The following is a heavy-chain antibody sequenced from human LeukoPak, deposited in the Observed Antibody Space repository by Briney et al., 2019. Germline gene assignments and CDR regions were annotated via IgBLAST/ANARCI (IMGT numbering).Heavy chain of an antibody. Sequence: SQTLSPTCTVSGGSISSGSYYWSWIRQPAGKGLEWIGRIYTSGSTNYNPSLKSRVTISVDTSKNQFSLKLSSVTAADTAVYYCARGDGYNYYYYYYMDVWGKGTTVTVSS. CDR2: IYTSGST. CDR3: ARGDGYNYYYYYYMDV. CDR1: GGSISSGSYY. V-gene: IGHV4-61*02. J-gene: IGHJ6*03. D-gene: IGHD5-24*01.